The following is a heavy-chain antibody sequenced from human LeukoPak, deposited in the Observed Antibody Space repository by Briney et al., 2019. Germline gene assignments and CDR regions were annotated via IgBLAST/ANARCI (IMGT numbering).Heavy chain of an antibody. Sequence: PGGSLRLSCAASGFTFINYGIHWVRQAPGKGLEWVAFLHYDGTNKYYADSVKGRFTISRDNSKNTVYLQLNSLRAEDTAVYYCAKEGPSAPYYYCSMDVWGSGTTVTVYS. CDR3: AKEGPSAPYYYCSMDV. D-gene: IGHD1-26*01. CDR2: LHYDGTNK. V-gene: IGHV3-30*02. J-gene: IGHJ6*03. CDR1: GFTFINYG.